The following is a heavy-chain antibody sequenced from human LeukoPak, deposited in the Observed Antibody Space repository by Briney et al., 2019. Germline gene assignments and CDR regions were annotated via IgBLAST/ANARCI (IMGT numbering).Heavy chain of an antibody. Sequence: PSETLSLTCTVSGGSISSYSWTWIRQPPGKGLEWIVYISTSGNTNYNSSLRSRVTISVDTSKNQFSLRLSSVTAADTAVYYCARQEQIWSPRGYYYYMDVWGKGTTVTVS. CDR3: ARQEQIWSPRGYYYYMDV. CDR1: GGSISSYS. CDR2: ISTSGNT. J-gene: IGHJ6*03. V-gene: IGHV4-4*09. D-gene: IGHD5-18*01.